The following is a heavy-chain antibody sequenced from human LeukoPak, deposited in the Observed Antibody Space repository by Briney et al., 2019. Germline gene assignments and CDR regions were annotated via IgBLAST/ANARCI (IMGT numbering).Heavy chain of an antibody. Sequence: PSETLSLTCTVSGVSVSSNDYFWNWIRQPAGKAPEWIGRIYSDGMTHYKPSLHSRVSMSLDLAKNQVSLRLSSATAADTAVYYCVRYRDPYDYLPHTFDIWGRGTRVTVS. J-gene: IGHJ3*02. V-gene: IGHV4-61*02. CDR2: IYSDGMT. D-gene: IGHD5-12*01. CDR3: VRYRDPYDYLPHTFDI. CDR1: GVSVSSNDYF.